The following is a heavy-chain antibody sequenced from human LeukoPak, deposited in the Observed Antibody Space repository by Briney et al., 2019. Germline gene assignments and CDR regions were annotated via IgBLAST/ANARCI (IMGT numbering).Heavy chain of an antibody. Sequence: PGGSLRFSCAASGFTVSSNYMSWVRQAPGKGLEWVSVIYSGGSTYYADSVKGRFTISRDNSKNTLYLQMNSLRAEDTAVYYCARGRGYSGYVDYWGQGTLVTVSS. J-gene: IGHJ4*02. CDR2: IYSGGST. V-gene: IGHV3-53*01. CDR3: ARGRGYSGYVDY. CDR1: GFTVSSNY. D-gene: IGHD5-12*01.